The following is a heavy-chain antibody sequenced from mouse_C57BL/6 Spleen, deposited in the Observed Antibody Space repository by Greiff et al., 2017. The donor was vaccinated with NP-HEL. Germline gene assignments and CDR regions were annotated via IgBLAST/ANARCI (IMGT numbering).Heavy chain of an antibody. CDR3: AIAFLFAY. Sequence: QVQLQQPGAELVRPGSSVKLSCKASGYTFTSYWMDWVKQRPGQGLEWIGNIYPSDSENHSNQKFKDKATLTVDKSSSTAYMQLSSLTSEDSAVYYCAIAFLFAYWGQGTLVTVSA. CDR1: GYTFTSYW. V-gene: IGHV1-61*01. CDR2: IYPSDSEN. J-gene: IGHJ3*01.